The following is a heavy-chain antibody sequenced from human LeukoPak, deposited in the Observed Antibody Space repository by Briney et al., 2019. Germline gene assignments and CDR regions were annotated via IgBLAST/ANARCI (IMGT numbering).Heavy chain of an antibody. J-gene: IGHJ5*01. D-gene: IGHD2-15*01. V-gene: IGHV3-23*01. CDR2: IGGAGDT. CDR1: GFTVSSHA. Sequence: GGSLRLSCAVSGFTVSSHAMSWVRQASGKGLEWVSLIGGAGDTFYADSVKGRFVLSRDNSRNTVYLQMNSLRAEDAATYYCVKDYCHGGFCPFPFFDSWGRGTLVTVSS. CDR3: VKDYCHGGFCPFPFFDS.